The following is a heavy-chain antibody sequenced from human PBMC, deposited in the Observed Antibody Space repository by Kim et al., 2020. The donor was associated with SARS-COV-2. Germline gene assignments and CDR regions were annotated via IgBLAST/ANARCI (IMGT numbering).Heavy chain of an antibody. CDR3: ARAPDSSGNISPPRSLDC. J-gene: IGHJ4*02. D-gene: IGHD3-22*01. CDR2: ISSSSYI. V-gene: IGHV3-21*01. CDR1: GFTFSSYS. Sequence: GGSLRLSCAASGFTFSSYSMNWVRQAPGKGLEWVSSISSSSYIYYADSVKGRFTISRDNAKNSLYLQMNSLRAEDTAVYYCARAPDSSGNISPPRSLDCWGQGTLVTVSS.